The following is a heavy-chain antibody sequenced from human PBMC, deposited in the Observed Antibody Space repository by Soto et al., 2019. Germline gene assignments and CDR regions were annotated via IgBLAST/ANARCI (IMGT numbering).Heavy chain of an antibody. CDR2: VNHNRGT. J-gene: IGHJ4*02. Sequence: SETLSLTCAVYGESVNSYYYWTWIRQPPGKGLEWIGEVNHNRGTNYNPSLKSRVTISEDTSKNQFSLKLSSVTAADTAVYYCARGRGGYSPPYYFDYWGQGTLVTVSS. CDR3: ARGRGGYSPPYYFDY. CDR1: GESVNSYYY. V-gene: IGHV4-34*01. D-gene: IGHD5-18*01.